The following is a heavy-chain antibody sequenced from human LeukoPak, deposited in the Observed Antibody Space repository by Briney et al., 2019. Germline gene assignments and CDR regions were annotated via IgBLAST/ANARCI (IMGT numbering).Heavy chain of an antibody. D-gene: IGHD2-2*01. Sequence: EASVKVSCKASGYSFTNHAIHWVRQAPGQRLEWMGWINVGNANTKYSQMFQGRVTITRDTSANTAYMELSSLRSEDTAVYYCARSQLLSHWFDPWGQGTLVTVSS. J-gene: IGHJ5*02. CDR1: GYSFTNHA. CDR3: ARSQLLSHWFDP. V-gene: IGHV1-3*01. CDR2: INVGNANT.